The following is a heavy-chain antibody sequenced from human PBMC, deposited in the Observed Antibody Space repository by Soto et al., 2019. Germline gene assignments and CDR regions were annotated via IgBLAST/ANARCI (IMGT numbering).Heavy chain of an antibody. CDR1: GFTFSRYW. CDR2: SSSDGSWT. Sequence: EVQLVESGGGLVQPGGSLRLSCGASGFTFSRYWMHWVRQVPGKRLVGVSRSSSDGSWTGYAESVKGRFTISRDNDRNTVFLQMTSLRAEDTAVYYCVREGGYSGYLDNWGQGTQVTVSS. V-gene: IGHV3-74*01. D-gene: IGHD5-12*01. CDR3: VREGGYSGYLDN. J-gene: IGHJ4*02.